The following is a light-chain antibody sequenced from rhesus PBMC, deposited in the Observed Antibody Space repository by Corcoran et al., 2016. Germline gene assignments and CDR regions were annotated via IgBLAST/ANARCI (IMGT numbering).Light chain of an antibody. CDR2: LAS. Sequence: ETVMTQSPATLSLSPGERATLSCRASQSVNSNVAWYHQTPGQPPRQLISLASNRATVVPERFSGSGSGTDLTLTISSLDPEDVGIYYCQQYDDWNTFGPGTKLDIK. V-gene: IGKV3-35*01. CDR3: QQYDDWNT. J-gene: IGKJ3*01. CDR1: QSVNSN.